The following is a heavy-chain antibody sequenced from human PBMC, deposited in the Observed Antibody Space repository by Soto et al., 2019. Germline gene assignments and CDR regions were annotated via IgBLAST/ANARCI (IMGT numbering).Heavy chain of an antibody. CDR2: IWYDGSNK. D-gene: IGHD2-2*01. Sequence: QVQLVESGGGVGQPGGSLRPSCAASGFTFSSYGMHWVRQAPARGLEWVAVIWYDGSNKYYPDSVKGRFTISRDNSTHRLYLIMNRLRAEDTAVYCCARAPIFGVVVPAGIGWFDPWGQGTLVTVSS. CDR1: GFTFSSYG. J-gene: IGHJ5*02. CDR3: ARAPIFGVVVPAGIGWFDP. V-gene: IGHV3-33*01.